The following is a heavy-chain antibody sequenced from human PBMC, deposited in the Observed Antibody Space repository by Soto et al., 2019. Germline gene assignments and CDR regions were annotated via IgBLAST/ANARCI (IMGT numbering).Heavy chain of an antibody. CDR3: ARWYSGSYFLWYFDY. CDR1: GGTFSSYA. CDR2: IIPLFGPA. D-gene: IGHD1-26*01. Sequence: QVQLVQSGAEVKKPGSSVKVSCKASGGTFSSYAISWVRQAPGQGLEWMGGIIPLFGPANYAQKFQGRVKITADQSTSTAYMELSSLRSEATAVYYCARWYSGSYFLWYFDYWGQGTLVTVAS. J-gene: IGHJ4*02. V-gene: IGHV1-69*12.